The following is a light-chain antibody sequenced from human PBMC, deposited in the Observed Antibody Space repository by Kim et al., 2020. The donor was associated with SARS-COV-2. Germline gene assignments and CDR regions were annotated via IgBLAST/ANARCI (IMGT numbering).Light chain of an antibody. CDR2: GAS. CDR1: QSVSSSY. CDR3: QQYGISSMYT. Sequence: SPGERATLSCRASQSVSSSYLAWYQQKPGQAPRLLIYGASSRATGIPDRFSGSGSGTDFTLTISRLEPEDFAVYYCQQYGISSMYTFGQGTKLEI. J-gene: IGKJ2*01. V-gene: IGKV3-20*01.